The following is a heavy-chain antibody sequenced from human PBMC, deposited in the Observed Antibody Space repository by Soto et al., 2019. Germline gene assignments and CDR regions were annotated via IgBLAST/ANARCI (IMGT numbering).Heavy chain of an antibody. J-gene: IGHJ4*02. D-gene: IGHD6-19*01. V-gene: IGHV3-64*01. CDR2: ISSNGGST. CDR3: ARYIAVAGKFDY. Sequence: PGGSLRLSCAASGFTLSSYAMHWVRQAPGKGLEYVSAISSNGGSTYYANSVKGRFTISRDNSKNQFSLKLSSVTAADTAVYYCARYIAVAGKFDYWGQGTLVTVSS. CDR1: GFTLSSYA.